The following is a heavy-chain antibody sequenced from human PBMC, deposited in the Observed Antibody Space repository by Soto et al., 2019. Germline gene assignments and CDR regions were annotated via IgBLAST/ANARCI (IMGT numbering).Heavy chain of an antibody. Sequence: QVQLVESGGGLVKPGGSLRLSCAASGFTFSDYYMSWIRQAPGKGLEWVSYISSSSSYTNYADSVKGRFTISRDNAKNSLYLQMNSLRAEDTAVYYCARHHTAAAGTGWFDPWGQGTLVTVSS. V-gene: IGHV3-11*05. CDR2: ISSSSSYT. CDR1: GFTFSDYY. D-gene: IGHD6-13*01. J-gene: IGHJ5*02. CDR3: ARHHTAAAGTGWFDP.